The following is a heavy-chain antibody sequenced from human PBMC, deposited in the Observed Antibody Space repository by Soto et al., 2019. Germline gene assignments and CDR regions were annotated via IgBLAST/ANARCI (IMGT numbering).Heavy chain of an antibody. CDR1: GYTFTGYY. CDR2: INPNSGGT. Sequence: GASVKVSCKASGYTFTGYYMHWVRQAPGQGLEWMGWINPNSGGTNYAQKFQGRVTMTRDTSISTACMELSRLRSDDTAVYYCARNRQAAAGYYYYGMDVWGQGTTVTVSS. J-gene: IGHJ6*02. V-gene: IGHV1-2*02. CDR3: ARNRQAAAGYYYYGMDV. D-gene: IGHD6-13*01.